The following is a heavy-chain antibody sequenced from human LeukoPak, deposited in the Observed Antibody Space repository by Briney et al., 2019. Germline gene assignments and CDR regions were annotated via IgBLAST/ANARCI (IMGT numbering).Heavy chain of an antibody. V-gene: IGHV4-38-2*01. Sequence: SETLSLTCAVSGFSISNGYFWAWIRQSPGKGLEWIGSIYHSGMTYYNPSLKSQFSIEVDTSKNQFSLKMRSATAADTAVYFCARAGPVKWNYYYMDVWGKGTTVTVSS. J-gene: IGHJ6*03. CDR3: ARAGPVKWNYYYMDV. D-gene: IGHD1-26*01. CDR1: GFSISNGYF. CDR2: IYHSGMT.